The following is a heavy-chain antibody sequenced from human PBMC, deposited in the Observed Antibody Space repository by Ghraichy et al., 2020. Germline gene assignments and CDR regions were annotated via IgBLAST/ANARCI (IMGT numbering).Heavy chain of an antibody. CDR1: GFTFSSYG. J-gene: IGHJ6*02. CDR3: AKDLGYSSSYYYYYGMDV. V-gene: IGHV3-30*18. Sequence: SLNISCAASGFTFSSYGMHWVRQAPGKGLEWVAVISYDGSNKYYADSVKGRFTISRDNSKNTLYLQMNSLRAEDTAVYYCAKDLGYSSSYYYYYGMDVWGQGTTVTVSS. D-gene: IGHD6-13*01. CDR2: ISYDGSNK.